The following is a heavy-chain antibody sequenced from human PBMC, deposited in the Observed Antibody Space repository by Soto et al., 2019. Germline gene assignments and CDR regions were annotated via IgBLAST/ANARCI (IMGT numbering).Heavy chain of an antibody. CDR2: IKSKTDGGAT. J-gene: IGHJ5*02. D-gene: IGHD2-15*01. CDR3: TTDVGSLPLVVAALGWNP. V-gene: IGHV3-15*01. Sequence: PGGSLRLSCAASGFTFSNAWMSWVRQAPGKGLEWVGRIKSKTDGGATDYAAPVKGRFTISRDDSKNTLYLQMNSLKTEDTDVYYCTTDVGSLPLVVAALGWNPWGQGTLVTVSS. CDR1: GFTFSNAW.